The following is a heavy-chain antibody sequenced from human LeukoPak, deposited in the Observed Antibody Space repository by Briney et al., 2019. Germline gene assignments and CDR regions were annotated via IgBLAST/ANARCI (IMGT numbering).Heavy chain of an antibody. CDR3: ARAIAVAASDAFDI. D-gene: IGHD6-19*01. CDR1: GFTFSSYG. Sequence: GGSARLSCAASGFTFSSYGMHWVRQAPGKGLEWVAVIAYDGSNKYYADSVKGRFTISRDNSQNTLYLQMNSLRAEDTAVYYCARAIAVAASDAFDIWGQGTMVTVSS. V-gene: IGHV3-30*04. CDR2: IAYDGSNK. J-gene: IGHJ3*02.